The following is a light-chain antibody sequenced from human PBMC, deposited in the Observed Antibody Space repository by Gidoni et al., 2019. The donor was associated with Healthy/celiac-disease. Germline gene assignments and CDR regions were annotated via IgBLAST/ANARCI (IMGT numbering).Light chain of an antibody. J-gene: IGLJ2*01. Sequence: QSVLTQPHSASGTPGQRVTISCSGSSSNIGSNTVNWSQQLPGTAPKLLIYSNNQRPSGVPDRFSGSKSGTSASLAISGLQSEDEADYYCAAWDDSLNGHVVFGGGTKLTVL. CDR2: SNN. CDR3: AAWDDSLNGHVV. V-gene: IGLV1-44*01. CDR1: SSNIGSNT.